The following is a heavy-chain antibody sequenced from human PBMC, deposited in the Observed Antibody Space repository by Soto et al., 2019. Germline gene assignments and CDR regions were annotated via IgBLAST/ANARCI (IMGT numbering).Heavy chain of an antibody. J-gene: IGHJ5*02. V-gene: IGHV4-31*03. D-gene: IGHD3-10*01. Sequence: SETLSLTCSISGGSISSGSYYWSWIRQHPEKGLEWIGYIHNNGATSYNPSLSSRVTISADTSKTRYSLSVYSVAAADTALYYCAREGAGSYWFDTWGQGLLVTVSS. CDR3: AREGAGSYWFDT. CDR2: IHNNGAT. CDR1: GGSISSGSYY.